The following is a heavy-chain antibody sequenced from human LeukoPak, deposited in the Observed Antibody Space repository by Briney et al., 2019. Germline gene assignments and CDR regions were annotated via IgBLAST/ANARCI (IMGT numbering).Heavy chain of an antibody. CDR2: IWHDGRVE. V-gene: IGHV3-33*06. CDR1: GFMFSRLG. Sequence: GGSLRLSXTASGFMFSRLGMQWVRQAPGEGLEGVAMIWHDGRVEEYADSVKGRFNSPRDNSPNTLCQQTNSLRDDDTAVYYCSKEGDQFRGYLDAWGKGTAVTVSS. D-gene: IGHD3-16*01. J-gene: IGHJ6*03. CDR3: SKEGDQFRGYLDA.